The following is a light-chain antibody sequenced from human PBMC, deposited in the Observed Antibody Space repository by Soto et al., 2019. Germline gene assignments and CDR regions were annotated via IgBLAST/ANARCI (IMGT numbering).Light chain of an antibody. CDR3: QQYNNWPAIT. CDR2: GAS. CDR1: QSVRSN. Sequence: EIVMTQSPATLSVSPGERATLSFRASQSVRSNLAWYQQKPGQAPRLLIYGASTRATGIPATFSGSGSGTQFTLTISSLQSEDFAIYYCQQYNNWPAITFGQGTRLEIK. V-gene: IGKV3D-15*01. J-gene: IGKJ5*01.